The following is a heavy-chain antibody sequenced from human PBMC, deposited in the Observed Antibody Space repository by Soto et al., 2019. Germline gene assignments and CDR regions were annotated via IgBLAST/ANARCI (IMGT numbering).Heavy chain of an antibody. Sequence: GESLKISCKGSVYSFTSYWIGWVRQMPGKGLEWMGIIYPGDSDTRYSPSPQGQVTISADKSISTAYLQWSSLKASDTAVYYCARDPPSVYYDSSGSGAFDIWGQGTMVTVSS. CDR3: ARDPPSVYYDSSGSGAFDI. CDR2: IYPGDSDT. D-gene: IGHD3-22*01. V-gene: IGHV5-51*01. J-gene: IGHJ3*02. CDR1: VYSFTSYW.